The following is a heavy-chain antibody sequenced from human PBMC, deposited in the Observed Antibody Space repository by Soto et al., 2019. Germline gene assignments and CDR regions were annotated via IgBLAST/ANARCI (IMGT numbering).Heavy chain of an antibody. CDR3: GRGDGYNYEGVPDY. CDR2: IIPIFGTA. J-gene: IGHJ4*02. D-gene: IGHD5-12*01. V-gene: IGHV1-69*13. CDR1: GGTFSSYA. Sequence: ASVKVSCKASGGTFSSYAISWVRQAPGQGLEWMGGIIPIFGTANYAQKFQGRVTITADESTSTAYMELSSLRSEATAVYYCGRGDGYNYEGVPDYWGQGTLVTVSS.